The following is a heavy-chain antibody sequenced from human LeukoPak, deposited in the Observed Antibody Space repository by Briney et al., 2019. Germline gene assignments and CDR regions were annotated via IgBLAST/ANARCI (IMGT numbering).Heavy chain of an antibody. J-gene: IGHJ4*02. Sequence: GGSLRLSCAASGFTFSSYAMSWVRQAPGKGLEWVANIKQDGSEKYYVDSVKGRFTISRDNAKNSLYLQMNSLRAEDTAVYYCASYGMGTAMDYFDYWGQGTLVTVSS. CDR2: IKQDGSEK. V-gene: IGHV3-7*01. D-gene: IGHD5-18*01. CDR1: GFTFSSYA. CDR3: ASYGMGTAMDYFDY.